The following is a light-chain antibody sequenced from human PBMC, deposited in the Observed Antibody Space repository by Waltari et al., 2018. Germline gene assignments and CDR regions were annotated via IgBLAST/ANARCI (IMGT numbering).Light chain of an antibody. J-gene: IGLJ2*01. CDR3: SSYTSSSTPLV. Sequence: QSALTQPASVSGSPGQSITISCTGTRSDVGAHNYSPWYQQHPGQAPKLMIYDVTSRPSGVSNRFSGSKSGNTASLTISGLQAEDEADYYCSSYTSSSTPLVFGGGTKLTVL. V-gene: IGLV2-14*03. CDR2: DVT. CDR1: RSDVGAHNY.